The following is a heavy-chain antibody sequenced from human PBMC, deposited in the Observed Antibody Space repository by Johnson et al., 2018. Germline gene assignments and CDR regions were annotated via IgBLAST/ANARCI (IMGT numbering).Heavy chain of an antibody. CDR1: GFTFSGVW. V-gene: IGHV3-7*03. J-gene: IGHJ6*03. CDR2: IKQDGSEK. Sequence: VQLVQSGGGLVQPGGSVRLSCAASGFTFSGVWMSWVRQTPGTGLEWLANIKQDGSEKYYVDSVKGRFTITREDSKNTLYLQMNSLKTEDKAVYYCARVVIVRGHYYMDVWGKGTTVTVSS. CDR3: ARVVIVRGHYYMDV. D-gene: IGHD2/OR15-2a*01.